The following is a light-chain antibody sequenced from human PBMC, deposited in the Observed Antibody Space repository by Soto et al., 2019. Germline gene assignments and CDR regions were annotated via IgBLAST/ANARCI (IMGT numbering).Light chain of an antibody. V-gene: IGLV2-8*01. CDR2: EVT. CDR3: SSYAGTAYV. Sequence: QSALTQPPSASGSPGQSVTISCIGTSSDVGGYSYVSWYQQHPGKAPKLMIYEVTKRPSGVPDRFSGSKSGNTASLTVSGLQAEDEAYYYCSSYAGTAYVFGTGTKVTVL. J-gene: IGLJ1*01. CDR1: SSDVGGYSY.